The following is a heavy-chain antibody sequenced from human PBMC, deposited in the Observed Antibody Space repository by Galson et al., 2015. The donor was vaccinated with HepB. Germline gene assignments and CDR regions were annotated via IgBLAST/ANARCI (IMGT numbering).Heavy chain of an antibody. D-gene: IGHD6-13*01. CDR1: GGSISSGGFY. V-gene: IGHV4-31*03. Sequence: TLSLTCTVSGGSISSGGFYWGWVRQHPGEGLGGVGELYYSGSTYYNPSLKSRVTISVDTSKNQFSLKLSSVTAADTAVYYCARRVDSNNWYDYWGQGTLVTVSS. J-gene: IGHJ5*01. CDR3: ARRVDSNNWYDY. CDR2: LYYSGST.